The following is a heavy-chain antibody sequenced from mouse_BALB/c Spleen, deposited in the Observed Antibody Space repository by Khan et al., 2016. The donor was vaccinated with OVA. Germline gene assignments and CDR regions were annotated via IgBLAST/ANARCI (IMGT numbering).Heavy chain of an antibody. V-gene: IGHV1S136*01. CDR1: GYPFTNYI. J-gene: IGHJ3*01. Sequence: VQLKQSGPELVKPGASVKMSCKASGYPFTNYIIHWVKPTPGQGLEWIGYINPYNDGTKYNEKFKGKATLTSDKSSSTAYMALSGLTSEDSAVYYCARDYGSSVWFAYWGQGTLVTVSA. D-gene: IGHD1-1*01. CDR2: INPYNDGT. CDR3: ARDYGSSVWFAY.